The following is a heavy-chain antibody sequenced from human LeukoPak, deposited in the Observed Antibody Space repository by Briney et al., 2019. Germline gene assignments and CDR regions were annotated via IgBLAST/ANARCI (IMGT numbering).Heavy chain of an antibody. CDR1: GGSISSYC. V-gene: IGHV4-59*01. CDR3: ARDHFGQDY. Sequence: SETLSLTCTVSGGSISSYCWSWIRQPPGKGLEWIGYIYYSGSTNYNPSLKSRVTISVDTSKNQFSLKLSSVTAADTAAYYCARDHFGQDYWGQGTLVTVSS. J-gene: IGHJ4*02. CDR2: IYYSGST. D-gene: IGHD3-3*01.